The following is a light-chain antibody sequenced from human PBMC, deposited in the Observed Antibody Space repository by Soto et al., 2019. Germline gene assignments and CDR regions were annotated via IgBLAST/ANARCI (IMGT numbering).Light chain of an antibody. CDR2: KAS. V-gene: IGKV1-5*03. CDR3: QQYNSYSWT. CDR1: QSITSW. J-gene: IGKJ1*01. Sequence: DIQMTQTPSTLSASVGDRVTTTFRASQSITSWLAWYQQKPGKVPKLLIYKASSLESGVPSRFSGSGSGTEFPLTISSLQPDDFATYYCQQYNSYSWTFGQGTKVDI.